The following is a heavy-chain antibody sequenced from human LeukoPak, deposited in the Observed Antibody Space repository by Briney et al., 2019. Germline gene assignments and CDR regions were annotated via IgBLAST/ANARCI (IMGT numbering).Heavy chain of an antibody. CDR1: GFIFSSYE. Sequence: GGSLRLSCAASGFIFSSYEMNWVRQAPGKGLEWVSYISSSGSSIYYADSVKGRFTISRDNSKNTLYLQMNSLRAEDTAVYYCAKERYSSSWYQAGTSWFDPWGQGTLVTVSS. J-gene: IGHJ5*02. V-gene: IGHV3-48*03. CDR2: ISSSGSSI. CDR3: AKERYSSSWYQAGTSWFDP. D-gene: IGHD6-13*01.